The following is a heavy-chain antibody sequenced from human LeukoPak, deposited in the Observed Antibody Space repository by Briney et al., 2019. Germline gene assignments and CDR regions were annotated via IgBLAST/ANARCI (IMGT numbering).Heavy chain of an antibody. D-gene: IGHD3-10*01. V-gene: IGHV3-23*01. CDR2: ISGSGGST. J-gene: IGHJ4*02. CDR1: GFTFSSYA. CDR3: AKVSSGSSYFDY. Sequence: GGSLRLSCAASGFTFSSYAMSWVRQAPGKGLEWVSAISGSGGSTYYADSVKGRFTISRDNSKNTLYLQMNSVRAEDTAVYYCAKVSSGSSYFDYWGQGTLVTVSS.